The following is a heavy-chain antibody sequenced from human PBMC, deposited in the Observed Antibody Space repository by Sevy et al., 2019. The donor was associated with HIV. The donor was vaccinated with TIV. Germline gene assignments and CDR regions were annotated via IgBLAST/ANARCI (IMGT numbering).Heavy chain of an antibody. CDR3: ARARSITMVRRELYNWFDP. Sequence: SENLSLTCTVSGYSISSGYYWGWIRQPPGKGLEWIGSIYHSGSTYYNPSLKSRVTISVDTSKNQFSLKLSSVTAADTAVYYCARARSITMVRRELYNWFDPWGQGTLVTVSS. J-gene: IGHJ5*02. CDR2: IYHSGST. V-gene: IGHV4-38-2*02. D-gene: IGHD3-10*01. CDR1: GYSISSGYY.